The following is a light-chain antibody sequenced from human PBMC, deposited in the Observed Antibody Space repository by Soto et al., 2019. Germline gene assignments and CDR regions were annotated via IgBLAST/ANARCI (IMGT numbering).Light chain of an antibody. CDR1: SSDVGGYEY. CDR3: YSYAGSHNV. V-gene: IGLV2-8*01. CDR2: EVI. J-gene: IGLJ1*01. Sequence: QSALTQPPSAYGSPGQSVTISCTGSSSDVGGYEYVSWYQQHPGKAPKLIIYEVIKRPSGVPDRFSGSKSGDTASLTVSGLQAEDEADYYCYSYAGSHNVFGTGTKLTV.